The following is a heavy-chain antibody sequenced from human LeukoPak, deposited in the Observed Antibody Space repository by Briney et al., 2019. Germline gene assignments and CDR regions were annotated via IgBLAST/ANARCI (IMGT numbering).Heavy chain of an antibody. J-gene: IGHJ3*02. CDR2: INSDSSYI. CDR3: ARDAATDDAFDI. V-gene: IGHV3-21*01. CDR1: GFTFSIYW. Sequence: GGSLRLSCAASGFTFSIYWMHWVRQAPGKGLEWVSSINSDSSYIYYADSVKGRFFISRDNAKNSLYLHMNSLRAEDTAVYYCARDAATDDAFDIWGQGTMVTVSS. D-gene: IGHD6-13*01.